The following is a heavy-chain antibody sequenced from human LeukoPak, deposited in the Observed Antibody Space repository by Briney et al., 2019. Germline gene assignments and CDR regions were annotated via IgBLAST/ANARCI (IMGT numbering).Heavy chain of an antibody. V-gene: IGHV1-69*04. Sequence: ASVKVSCKASGGTFSSYAISWVRQAPGQGLEWMGRIIPFLGIANYAQKFQGRVTITADKSTSTAYMELSSLRSEDTAVYYCAREDGSGSYYNVHGFDPWGQGTLVTVSS. CDR2: IIPFLGIA. D-gene: IGHD3-10*01. J-gene: IGHJ5*02. CDR1: GGTFSSYA. CDR3: AREDGSGSYYNVHGFDP.